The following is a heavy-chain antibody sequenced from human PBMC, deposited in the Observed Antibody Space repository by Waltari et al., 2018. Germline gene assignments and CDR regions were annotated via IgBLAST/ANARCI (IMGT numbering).Heavy chain of an antibody. CDR3: ARDGSSGYYNWFDP. CDR2: SNPHSGGT. D-gene: IGHD3-22*01. CDR1: GYTFTGYY. Sequence: QVQLVQSGAEVKKPGASVKVSCKASGYTFTGYYMHWVRQAPGQGLEWMGWSNPHSGGTNYAQKFQGRVTMTRDTSISTAYMELSRLRADDTAVYYCARDGSSGYYNWFDPWGQGTLVTVSS. V-gene: IGHV1-2*02. J-gene: IGHJ5*02.